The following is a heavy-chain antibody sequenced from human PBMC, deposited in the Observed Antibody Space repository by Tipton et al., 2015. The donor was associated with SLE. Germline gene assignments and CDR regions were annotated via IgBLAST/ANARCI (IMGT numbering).Heavy chain of an antibody. J-gene: IGHJ4*02. CDR3: ASRGMWELNYFDY. Sequence: QLVQSGAEVKKPGSSVKVSCKASGGTFSSYAISWVRQAPGQGLEWMGGISAYNGNTNYAQKLQGRVTMTTDTSTSTAYMELSSLRSEDTAVYYCASRGMWELNYFDYWGQGTLVTVSS. CDR1: GGTFSSYA. D-gene: IGHD1-26*01. CDR2: ISAYNGNT. V-gene: IGHV1-18*01.